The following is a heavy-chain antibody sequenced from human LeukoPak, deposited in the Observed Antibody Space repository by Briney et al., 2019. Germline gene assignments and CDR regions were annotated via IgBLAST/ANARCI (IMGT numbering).Heavy chain of an antibody. CDR3: ARLDTAMGPFDY. J-gene: IGHJ4*02. CDR1: GYSISSGYY. D-gene: IGHD5-18*01. V-gene: IGHV4-38-2*01. CDR2: IYHSGST. Sequence: SETLSLTCAVSGYSISSGYYWGWIRQPPGKGLEWIGSIYHSGSTYYNPSLKSRATISVDTSKNQFSLKLSSVTPADTAVYYCARLDTAMGPFDYWGQGTLVTVSS.